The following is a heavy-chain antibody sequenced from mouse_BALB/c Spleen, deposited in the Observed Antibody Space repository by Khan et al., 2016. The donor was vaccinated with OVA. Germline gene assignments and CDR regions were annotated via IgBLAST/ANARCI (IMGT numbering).Heavy chain of an antibody. D-gene: IGHD1-1*01. CDR2: ISYSGST. Sequence: VQLQESGPGLVKPSQSLSLTCTVTGYSITSDYAWNWIRQFPGNKLEWMGYISYSGSTSYNPSLKSRISITRDTSKNQFFLQLNSVTTEDTATYYCERGHYYGNSWFACWGQGTLVTVSA. J-gene: IGHJ3*01. CDR3: ERGHYYGNSWFAC. CDR1: GYSITSDYA. V-gene: IGHV3-2*02.